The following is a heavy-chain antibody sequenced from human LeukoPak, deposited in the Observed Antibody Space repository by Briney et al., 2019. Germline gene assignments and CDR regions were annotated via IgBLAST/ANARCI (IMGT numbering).Heavy chain of an antibody. D-gene: IGHD1/OR15-1a*01. Sequence: ASVKVSCKASGYTFTSYGINWVRQATGQGLEWMGWMNPNSGNTGYAQKFQGRVTMTRNTSISTAYMELSSLRSEDTAVYYCARVLNNHYGMDVWGQGTTVTVSS. CDR3: ARVLNNHYGMDV. J-gene: IGHJ6*02. V-gene: IGHV1-8*01. CDR2: MNPNSGNT. CDR1: GYTFTSYG.